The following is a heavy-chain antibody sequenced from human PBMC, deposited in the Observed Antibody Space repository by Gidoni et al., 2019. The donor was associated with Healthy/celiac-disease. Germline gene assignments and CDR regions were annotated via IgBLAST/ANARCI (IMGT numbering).Heavy chain of an antibody. D-gene: IGHD1-1*01. J-gene: IGHJ5*02. CDR3: ARDMESS. CDR2: ISSSSSYI. V-gene: IGHV3-21*01. Sequence: EVPLVASAGGLVTTGGSLSLSCAASGSTCSSYSRNWVRQAPGKGLEWVSSISSSSSYIYYADSVKGRFTSSRDNAKNSLYLQMNSLRAEDTAVYYWARDMESSWGQGTLVTVSS. CDR1: GSTCSSYS.